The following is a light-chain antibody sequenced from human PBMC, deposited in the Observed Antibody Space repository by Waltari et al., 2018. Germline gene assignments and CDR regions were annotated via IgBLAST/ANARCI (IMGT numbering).Light chain of an antibody. V-gene: IGKV4-1*01. J-gene: IGKJ1*01. Sequence: DIVMTQSPESLTVSLGERATVNCKSSQTVLYSSKNYLAWYQQKPGQPPNLLIYWASTRKSGVPDRFSGSGSGTDFTLTISSLQAEDVAVYYCQQYYSPPQTFGQGTKVQIK. CDR3: QQYYSPPQT. CDR2: WAS. CDR1: QTVLYSSKNY.